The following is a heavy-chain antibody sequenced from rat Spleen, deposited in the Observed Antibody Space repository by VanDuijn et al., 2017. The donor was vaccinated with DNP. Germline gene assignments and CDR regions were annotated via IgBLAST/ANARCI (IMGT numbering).Heavy chain of an antibody. CDR1: GYSITSSYR. V-gene: IGHV3-3*01. Sequence: EVQLQESGPGLVKPSQSLSLTCSVTGYSITSSYRWSWIRKFPGDKLAWMVYINSAGNTNYNPTLKSRISITRDTSKNQFFLQVDSVTTEDTATYYCATHPLTTVAPNWFASWGRGTLVTVSS. CDR3: ATHPLTTVAPNWFAS. CDR2: INSAGNT. D-gene: IGHD1-1*01. J-gene: IGHJ3*01.